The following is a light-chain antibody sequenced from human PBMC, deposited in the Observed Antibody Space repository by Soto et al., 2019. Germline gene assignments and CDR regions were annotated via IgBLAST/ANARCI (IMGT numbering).Light chain of an antibody. CDR2: GAT. V-gene: IGKV1-39*01. CDR3: QQYDNLPLT. CDR1: PTISNY. J-gene: IGKJ4*01. Sequence: DIQMTQSPSSLSASVGDRVTIICRASPTISNYLNWYQQKPGKAPKVLIYGATRLQSGVPSRFSGSGVGTDFTLTISSLQPEDFATYYCQQYDNLPLTFGGGTKVDIK.